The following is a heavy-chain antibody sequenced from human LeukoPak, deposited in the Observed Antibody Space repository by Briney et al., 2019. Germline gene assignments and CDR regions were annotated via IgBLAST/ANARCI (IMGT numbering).Heavy chain of an antibody. V-gene: IGHV1-18*01. Sequence: SVTVSCKASGYTFANFGITWVRQAPGQGLEWMGWISVYNGNTNYAQNLQGRVTLTTDTSTSTAYMELRSLRSDDTALYYCARTCSSSSCYMVHWGQGTLVTVSS. CDR2: ISVYNGNT. CDR1: GYTFANFG. D-gene: IGHD2-2*02. J-gene: IGHJ4*02. CDR3: ARTCSSSSCYMVH.